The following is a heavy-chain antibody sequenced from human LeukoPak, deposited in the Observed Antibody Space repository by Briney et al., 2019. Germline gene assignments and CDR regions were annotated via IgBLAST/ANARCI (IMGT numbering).Heavy chain of an antibody. Sequence: SSQTLSLTCTVSGGSISSGGYYWSWIRQHPGKGLEWIGYIYYRGSTYYNPSLKSRVTISVDTSKNQFSLKLSSVTAADTAVYYCARGSSHYDILTGYYVYYFDYWGQGTLVTVSS. CDR2: IYYRGST. CDR3: ARGSSHYDILTGYYVYYFDY. CDR1: GGSISSGGYY. D-gene: IGHD3-9*01. V-gene: IGHV4-31*03. J-gene: IGHJ4*02.